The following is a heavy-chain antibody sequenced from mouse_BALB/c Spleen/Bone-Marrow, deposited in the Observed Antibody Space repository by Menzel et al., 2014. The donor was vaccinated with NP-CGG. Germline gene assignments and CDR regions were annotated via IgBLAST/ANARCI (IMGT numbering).Heavy chain of an antibody. CDR1: GYTFTSYL. CDR2: IYPGSGST. V-gene: IGHV1S22*01. D-gene: IGHD2-1*01. Sequence: LQQPGSGLVRPGASVKLSYKASGYTFTSYLIHWVKQRPGQGLEWIGNIYPGSGSTNYDEKFKSKATLTVDTSSSTAYMQLSSLTSEDSAVYYCTRTYGNYPAWFAYWGQGTLVTVSA. CDR3: TRTYGNYPAWFAY. J-gene: IGHJ3*01.